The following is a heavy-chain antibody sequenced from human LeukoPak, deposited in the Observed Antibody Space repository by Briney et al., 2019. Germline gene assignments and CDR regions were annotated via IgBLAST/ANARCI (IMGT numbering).Heavy chain of an antibody. V-gene: IGHV4-39*07. Sequence: PSETLSLTCSVSGGPITTSSYYWGWIRQPPGKGLEWIGTIYYTGSPTFYNPSLKSRLTISVDTSKNQFSLKLSSVTAADTAVYYCARARIDWDILTGYYHNWFDPWGQGTLVTVSS. CDR2: IYYTGSPT. D-gene: IGHD3-9*01. J-gene: IGHJ5*02. CDR3: ARARIDWDILTGYYHNWFDP. CDR1: GGPITTSSYY.